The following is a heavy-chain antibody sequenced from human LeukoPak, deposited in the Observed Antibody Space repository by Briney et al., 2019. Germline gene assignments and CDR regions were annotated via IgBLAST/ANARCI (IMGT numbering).Heavy chain of an antibody. CDR3: ARGRDLFDS. V-gene: IGHV3-48*04. CDR2: IFSSSGTI. CDR1: GFTFNTYS. J-gene: IGHJ4*02. Sequence: GGSLRLSCVASGFTFNTYSMNWFRQAPGKGLEWISYIFSSSGTIYYSDSVKGRFTISRDNAKNSLYLQMNNLRAEDTAVYYCARGRDLFDSWGQGTLVIVSS.